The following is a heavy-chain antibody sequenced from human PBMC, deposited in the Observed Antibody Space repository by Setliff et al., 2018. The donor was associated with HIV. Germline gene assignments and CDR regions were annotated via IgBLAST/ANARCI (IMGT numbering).Heavy chain of an antibody. CDR3: ARAGGYSGYAPLYYFDS. CDR1: GFTFSNYA. V-gene: IGHV3-23*01. CDR2: ISGSAGTT. Sequence: LRLSCAASGFTFSNYAMSWVRQAPGKGLEWVSGISGSAGTTYYADSVKGRFTISRDNAKNSLYLRMKSLRAEDTAFYYCARAGGYSGYAPLYYFDSWGQGTLVTVSS. J-gene: IGHJ4*02. D-gene: IGHD5-12*01.